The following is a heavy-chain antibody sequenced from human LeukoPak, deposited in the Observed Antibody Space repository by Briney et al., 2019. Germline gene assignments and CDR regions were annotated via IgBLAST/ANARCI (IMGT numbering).Heavy chain of an antibody. V-gene: IGHV1-2*02. Sequence: ASVKVSCKASGYTFTGYYMHWVRQAPGQGLEWMGWINPNSGGTNYAQKFQGRVTMTRDTSISTAYTELSRLRSDDTAVYYCARDLISSMTTVTTGTGDPWGQGTLVTVSS. CDR2: INPNSGGT. J-gene: IGHJ5*02. CDR1: GYTFTGYY. D-gene: IGHD4-17*01. CDR3: ARDLISSMTTVTTGTGDP.